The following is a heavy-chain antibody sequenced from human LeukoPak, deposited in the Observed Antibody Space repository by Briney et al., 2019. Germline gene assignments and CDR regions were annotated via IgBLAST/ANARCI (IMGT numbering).Heavy chain of an antibody. D-gene: IGHD6-19*01. Sequence: PSGTLSLTCAVSGSSINSGYYWGWIRQPPGKGLEWIGSIYHSGSTYYNPSLKSRVTISVDTSKNHFSLKLSSVTAADTAVYYCARGIDTSGWYDYWGQGTLVTVSS. CDR2: IYHSGST. J-gene: IGHJ4*02. CDR3: ARGIDTSGWYDY. V-gene: IGHV4-38-2*01. CDR1: GSSINSGYY.